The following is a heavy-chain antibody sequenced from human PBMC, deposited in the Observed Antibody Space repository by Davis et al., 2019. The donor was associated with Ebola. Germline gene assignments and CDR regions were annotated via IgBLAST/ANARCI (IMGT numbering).Heavy chain of an antibody. J-gene: IGHJ4*02. D-gene: IGHD6-19*01. Sequence: GESLKISCAASGFTFSSYSMNWVRQAPGKELEWVSYISSSSSYRNYADSVKGRFTISRDNAKNSLDLQMNSLRAEDTAVYYCARAPVAGTNFDYWGQGTLVTVSS. CDR2: ISSSSSYR. CDR3: ARAPVAGTNFDY. V-gene: IGHV3-21*05. CDR1: GFTFSSYS.